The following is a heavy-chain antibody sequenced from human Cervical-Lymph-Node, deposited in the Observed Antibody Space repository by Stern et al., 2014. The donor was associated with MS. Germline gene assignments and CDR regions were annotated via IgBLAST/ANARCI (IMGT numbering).Heavy chain of an antibody. J-gene: IGHJ6*02. Sequence: QMQLVESGAEVKKPGSSVKVSCKASGGSLSNYGFSWVRQAPGQGLEWLGGLIPLFGTANYAQKFQGRVTLNADNSTSTVYMELSSLTSEDTAVYFCARDSDYENSYAMDVWGQGTTVTVSS. D-gene: IGHD5-12*01. CDR3: ARDSDYENSYAMDV. CDR1: GGSLSNYG. CDR2: LIPLFGTA. V-gene: IGHV1-69*06.